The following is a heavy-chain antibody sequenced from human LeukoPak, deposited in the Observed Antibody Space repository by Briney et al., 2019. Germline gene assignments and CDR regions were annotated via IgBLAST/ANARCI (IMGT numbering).Heavy chain of an antibody. Sequence: GGSLRLSCAASGFTFSSYSMNWVRQAPGKGLEWVAFIRYDGSNKYYADSVKGRFTISRDNSKNTLYLQMNSLRAEDTAVYYCAKQRQEYYYDSSGYPHTYYYYYMDVWGKGTTVTVSS. CDR1: GFTFSSYS. D-gene: IGHD3-22*01. V-gene: IGHV3-30*02. CDR2: IRYDGSNK. CDR3: AKQRQEYYYDSSGYPHTYYYYYMDV. J-gene: IGHJ6*03.